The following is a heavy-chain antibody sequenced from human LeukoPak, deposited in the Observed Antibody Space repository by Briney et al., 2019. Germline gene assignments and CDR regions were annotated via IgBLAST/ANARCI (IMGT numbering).Heavy chain of an antibody. CDR1: GYTFTSNY. CDR3: ARGPTYYDFWSGPYYYGMDV. J-gene: IGHJ6*02. V-gene: IGHV1-46*01. D-gene: IGHD3-3*01. Sequence: ASVKVSCKASGYTFTSNYIHWVRQAPGQGLEWMGMIYPRDGGTSYAQKFQGRVTMTRNTSISTAYMELSSLRSEDTAVYYCARGPTYYDFWSGPYYYGMDVWGQGTTVTVSS. CDR2: IYPRDGGT.